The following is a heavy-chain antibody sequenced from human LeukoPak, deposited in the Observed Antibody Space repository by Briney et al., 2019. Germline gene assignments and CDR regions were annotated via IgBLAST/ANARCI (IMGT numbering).Heavy chain of an antibody. CDR2: IYSGGST. D-gene: IGHD2-15*01. CDR1: GFTVSSNY. J-gene: IGHJ3*02. Sequence: PGGSLRLSCAASGFTVSSNYMSWVRQAPGKGLEWVSVIYSGGSTYYADSVKGRFTISRDNSKNTLYLQMNSLRAEDTAVYYYAGGYCSGGSCIDAFDIWGQGTMVTVSS. V-gene: IGHV3-66*01. CDR3: AGGYCSGGSCIDAFDI.